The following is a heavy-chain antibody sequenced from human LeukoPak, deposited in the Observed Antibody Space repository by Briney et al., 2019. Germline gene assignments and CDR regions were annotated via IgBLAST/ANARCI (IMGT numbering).Heavy chain of an antibody. CDR1: GYTLTDLS. D-gene: IGHD2-2*01. Sequence: ASVKVSCKVSGYTLTDLSMHWVRQAPGKGLEWMGGFDPEDGETIYAQKFQGRVTMTEDASTDTAYMELSSLRSEDTAVYYCAAGYCSSTSCFYFDYWGQGTLVTVSS. V-gene: IGHV1-24*01. CDR2: FDPEDGET. CDR3: AAGYCSSTSCFYFDY. J-gene: IGHJ4*02.